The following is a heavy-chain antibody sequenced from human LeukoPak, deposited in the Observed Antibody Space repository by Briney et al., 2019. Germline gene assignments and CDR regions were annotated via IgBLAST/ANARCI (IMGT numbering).Heavy chain of an antibody. Sequence: GGSLRLSCAASGFTVSSNYMSWVRQAPGKGLEWVSVIYSGGSTYYADSVKGRFTISRDNSKNTLYLQMNSLRAEDTAVYYCAREGGFYDSGNQYPDLSNFDLWGQGTLVTV. V-gene: IGHV3-53*01. CDR3: AREGGFYDSGNQYPDLSNFDL. CDR1: GFTVSSNY. J-gene: IGHJ4*02. D-gene: IGHD3-10*01. CDR2: IYSGGST.